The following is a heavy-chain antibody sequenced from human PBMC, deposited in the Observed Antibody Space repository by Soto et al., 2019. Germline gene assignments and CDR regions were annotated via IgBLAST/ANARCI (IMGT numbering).Heavy chain of an antibody. D-gene: IGHD1-20*01. CDR2: MGGSNDDT. Sequence: EVQLLESGGGLVQPGGSLRLSCAASGFTFSIFAMSWVRQAPGKGLEWVSGMGGSNDDTYSADSVKGRFTISRDNSKNTLFLRMNSLRAEDTALYYCAKDRVNHNSVWDPFDIWGQGTMVTVSS. CDR1: GFTFSIFA. V-gene: IGHV3-23*01. J-gene: IGHJ3*02. CDR3: AKDRVNHNSVWDPFDI.